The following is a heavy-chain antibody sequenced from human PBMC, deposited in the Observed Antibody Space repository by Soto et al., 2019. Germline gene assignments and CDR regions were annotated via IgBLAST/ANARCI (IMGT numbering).Heavy chain of an antibody. D-gene: IGHD6-13*01. J-gene: IGHJ6*02. V-gene: IGHV1-69*01. CDR2: IIPIFGTA. Sequence: QVQLEQSGGEVKKPGSSVKVSCKASGVTFSKFIMTWVRQAPGLGLEWVGGIIPIFGTANYGQKVQGRVTITADECTSTYFMEVSNLRSEDTAVYYCARVRYSRPMGSCYGMDVWGQATGVPVSS. CDR1: GVTFSKFI. CDR3: ARVRYSRPMGSCYGMDV.